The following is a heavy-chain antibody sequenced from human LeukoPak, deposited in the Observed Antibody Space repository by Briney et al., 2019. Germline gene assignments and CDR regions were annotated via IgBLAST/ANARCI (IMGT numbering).Heavy chain of an antibody. D-gene: IGHD1-1*01. Sequence: GASVKVSCKASGGTFSSYAISWVRQAPGQGLEWMGGIIPIFGTANYAQKFQGRVTITADESTSTAYMELSSLRSEDTAMYYCARQRGIDYYYYMAVWGKGTTVTVSS. CDR3: ARQRGIDYYYYMAV. V-gene: IGHV1-69*13. J-gene: IGHJ6*03. CDR2: IIPIFGTA. CDR1: GGTFSSYA.